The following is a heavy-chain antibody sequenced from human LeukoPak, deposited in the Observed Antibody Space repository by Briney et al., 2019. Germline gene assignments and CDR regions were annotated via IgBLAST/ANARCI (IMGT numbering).Heavy chain of an antibody. V-gene: IGHV1-69*05. J-gene: IGHJ4*02. CDR1: GGTFSSYA. D-gene: IGHD3-22*01. Sequence: GASVKVSCKASGGTFSSYAISWVRQAPGQGLEWMGGIIPIFGTANYAQKFQGRVTITTDESTSTAYMELSSLRSENTAVYYCARGSGGYYDSSDYYPYFDYWAREPWSPSPQ. CDR3: ARGSGGYYDSSDYYPYFDY. CDR2: IIPIFGTA.